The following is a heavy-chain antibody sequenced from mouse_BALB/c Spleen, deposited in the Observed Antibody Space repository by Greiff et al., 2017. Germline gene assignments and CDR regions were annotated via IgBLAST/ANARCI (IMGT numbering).Heavy chain of an antibody. CDR2: ISYSGST. J-gene: IGHJ3*01. Sequence: DVQLQESGPSLVKPSQTLSLTCSVTGDSITSCYWNWIRKFPGNKLEYMGYISYSGSTYYNPSLKSRISITRDTSKNQYYLQLNSVTTEDTATYYCARWDYRYDGFAYWGQGTLVTVSA. D-gene: IGHD2-14*01. CDR3: ARWDYRYDGFAY. CDR1: GDSITSCY. V-gene: IGHV3-8*02.